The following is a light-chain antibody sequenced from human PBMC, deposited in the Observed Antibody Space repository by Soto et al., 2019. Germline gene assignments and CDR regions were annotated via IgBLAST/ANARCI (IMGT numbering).Light chain of an antibody. V-gene: IGKV1-9*01. CDR1: QGISSY. J-gene: IGKJ1*01. CDR2: AAS. CDR3: QQLNSYRT. Sequence: DIPLTQPPSFLAASVLERVHISCRASQGISSYLAWYQQKPGKAPKLLIYAASTLQSGVPSRFSGSGSGTEFTLTISSLQPEDFATYYCQQLNSYRTFGQGTKVDIK.